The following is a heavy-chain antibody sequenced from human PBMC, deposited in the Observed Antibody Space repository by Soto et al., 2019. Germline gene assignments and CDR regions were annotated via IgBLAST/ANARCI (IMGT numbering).Heavy chain of an antibody. Sequence: GGSLRLSCAASGFTFSSYAMNWVRQAPGKGLEWVALISYEGSSQYYADSVKGRFTISRDSSKNTLYLQKNSLGAADTAVYYCGRCTSTSCHLGSDYWGQGTLVTVSS. V-gene: IGHV3-30*04. CDR1: GFTFSSYA. D-gene: IGHD2-2*01. CDR3: GRCTSTSCHLGSDY. J-gene: IGHJ4*02. CDR2: ISYEGSSQ.